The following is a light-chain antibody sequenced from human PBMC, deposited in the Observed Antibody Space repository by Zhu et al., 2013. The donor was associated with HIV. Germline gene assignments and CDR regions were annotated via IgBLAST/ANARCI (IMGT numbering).Light chain of an antibody. CDR2: EVT. CDR3: GSYSTTSTFL. J-gene: IGLJ2*01. Sequence: QSALTQPPSASGSPGQSVTISCTGTRSDVGGYNYVSWYQQHPGKAPKLMIYEVTKRPSGVPDRFSGSKSGNTASLTVSGLQAEDEADYYCGSYSTTSTFLFGGGTKVTVL. CDR1: RSDVGGYNY. V-gene: IGLV2-8*01.